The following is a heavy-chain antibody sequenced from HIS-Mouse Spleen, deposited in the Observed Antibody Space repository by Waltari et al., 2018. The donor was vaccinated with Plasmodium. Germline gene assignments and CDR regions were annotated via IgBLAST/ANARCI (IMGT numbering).Heavy chain of an antibody. CDR1: GGSFSGSY. CDR2: INHSGSN. J-gene: IGHJ2*01. V-gene: IGHV4-34*01. Sequence: QVQLQQWGAGLLKPSETLSLTCAVYGGSFSGSYWSWIRQPPGKGLGWFGEINHSGSNKYNPTLKSRVTMSVDTSKNQFSLKLSSVTAADTAVYYCARGLRGHYWYFDLWGRGTLVTVSS. CDR3: ARGLRGHYWYFDL. D-gene: IGHD3-10*01.